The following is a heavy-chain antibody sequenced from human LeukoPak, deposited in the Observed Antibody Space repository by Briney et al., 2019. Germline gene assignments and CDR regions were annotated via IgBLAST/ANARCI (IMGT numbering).Heavy chain of an antibody. V-gene: IGHV3-30*04. CDR1: GFTFSSYA. CDR2: ISYDGSNK. CDR3: ARDSSSWSLPDY. Sequence: GGSLRLSCAASGFTFSSYAMHWVRQAPGKRLEWVAVISYDGSNKYYADSVEGRFTISRDNSKNTLYLQMNSLRAEDTAVYYCARDSSSWSLPDYWGQGTLVTVSS. J-gene: IGHJ4*02. D-gene: IGHD6-13*01.